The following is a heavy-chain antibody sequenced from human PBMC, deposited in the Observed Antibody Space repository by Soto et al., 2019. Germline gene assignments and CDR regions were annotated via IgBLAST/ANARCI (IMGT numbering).Heavy chain of an antibody. CDR2: LSGSGGST. J-gene: IGHJ3*02. Sequence: EVQLLESGGGLVQPGGSLRLSCAASGFTFSSYAMSWVRQAPGKGLEWVSALSGSGGSTYYADSVKGRFTISRDNSKNTLYLQMDSLRAEDTAVYYCAKDDATYYDFWSGYYRCAFDIWGQGTMVTVSS. D-gene: IGHD3-3*01. V-gene: IGHV3-23*01. CDR3: AKDDATYYDFWSGYYRCAFDI. CDR1: GFTFSSYA.